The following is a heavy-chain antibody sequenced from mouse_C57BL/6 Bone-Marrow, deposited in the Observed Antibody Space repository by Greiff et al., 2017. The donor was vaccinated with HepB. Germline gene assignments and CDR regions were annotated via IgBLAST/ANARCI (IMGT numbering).Heavy chain of an antibody. CDR2: INYDGSST. J-gene: IGHJ1*03. D-gene: IGHD2-3*01. Sequence: EVKLVESEGGLVQPGRSMKLSCTASGFTFSDYYMAWVRQVPEKGLEWVANINYDGSSTYYLDSLKSRFIISRDNAKNILYLQMSSLKSEDTATYYCARDRDGPDWYFDVWGTGTTVTVSS. CDR3: ARDRDGPDWYFDV. V-gene: IGHV5-16*01. CDR1: GFTFSDYY.